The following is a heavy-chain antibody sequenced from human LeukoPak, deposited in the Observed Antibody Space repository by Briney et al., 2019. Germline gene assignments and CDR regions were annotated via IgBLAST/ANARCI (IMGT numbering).Heavy chain of an antibody. D-gene: IGHD3-3*01. J-gene: IGHJ5*02. CDR1: GFSFSSYE. V-gene: IGHV3-30*04. CDR3: ARVDTIFGVVTWFDP. Sequence: GGSLRLSCAASGFSFSSYEMNWVRQAPGKGPEWVAFISYDGSSQYYADTVKGRFTISRDNSKNTLYLQMNSLRAEDTAVYYCARVDTIFGVVTWFDPWGQGTLVTVSS. CDR2: ISYDGSSQ.